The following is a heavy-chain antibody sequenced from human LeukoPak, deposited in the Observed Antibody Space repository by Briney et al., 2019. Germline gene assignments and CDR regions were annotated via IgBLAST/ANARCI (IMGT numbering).Heavy chain of an antibody. V-gene: IGHV5-51*01. J-gene: IGHJ3*01. Sequence: GESLKISCKASGHTFTDYWIGWVRQMPGKGLGWVGIIYPDDSDTRYSPSFQGQVTISADKSISTAYLQWSSLKASDTAMYYCAKTYYYGSGSPADAFDVWGQGTVVTISS. D-gene: IGHD3-10*01. CDR3: AKTYYYGSGSPADAFDV. CDR1: GHTFTDYW. CDR2: IYPDDSDT.